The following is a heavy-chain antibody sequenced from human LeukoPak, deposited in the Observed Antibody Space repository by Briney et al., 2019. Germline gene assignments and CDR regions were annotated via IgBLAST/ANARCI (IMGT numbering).Heavy chain of an antibody. Sequence: SVKVSCKASGGTFSSYAISWVRQAPGQGLEWMGRIIPILGIANYAQKFQGRVTITADKSTSTAYMELSSLRSEDTAVYYCASGIGAAAGTADYWGQGTLVTVSS. V-gene: IGHV1-69*04. CDR3: ASGIGAAAGTADY. J-gene: IGHJ4*02. D-gene: IGHD6-13*01. CDR2: IIPILGIA. CDR1: GGTFSSYA.